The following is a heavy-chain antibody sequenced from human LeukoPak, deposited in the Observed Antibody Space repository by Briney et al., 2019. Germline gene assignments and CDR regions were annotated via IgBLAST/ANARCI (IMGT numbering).Heavy chain of an antibody. CDR1: GGSFSGYY. J-gene: IGHJ5*02. Sequence: SETLSLTCAVYGGSFSGYYWSWIRQPPGKGLEWIGEINHSGSTNYNPSLKSRVTISVDTSKNQFSLKLSSVTAADTAVYYCARQSPWSTDYYGIDHWGQGTLVTVSS. CDR2: INHSGST. CDR3: ARQSPWSTDYYGIDH. V-gene: IGHV4-34*01. D-gene: IGHD3-22*01.